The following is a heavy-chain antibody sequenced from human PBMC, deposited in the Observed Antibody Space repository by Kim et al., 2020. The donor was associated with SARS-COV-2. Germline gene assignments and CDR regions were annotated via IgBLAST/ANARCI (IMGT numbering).Heavy chain of an antibody. J-gene: IGHJ4*02. V-gene: IGHV3-23*01. CDR3: AKGGRSGIAAAGVPFDY. CDR1: GFTFSSYA. D-gene: IGHD6-13*01. Sequence: GGSLRLSCAASGFTFSSYAMSWVRQAPGKGLEWVSAISGSGGSTYYADSVKGRFTISRDNSKNTLYLQMNSLRAEDTAVYYCAKGGRSGIAAAGVPFDYWGQGTLVTVSS. CDR2: ISGSGGST.